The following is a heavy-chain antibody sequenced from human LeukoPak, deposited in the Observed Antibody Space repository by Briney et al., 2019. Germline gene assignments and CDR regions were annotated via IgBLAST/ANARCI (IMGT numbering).Heavy chain of an antibody. Sequence: GGSLRLSCTASGFTFNSYAMSWVRQAPGKGLEWVSAISPGGSDTYYADSVRGRFTISRDNSKNTLYLQMSSLRAEDSAVYYCAKRGGYETMAAFDYWGQGTLVTVSS. V-gene: IGHV3-23*01. CDR2: ISPGGSDT. CDR1: GFTFNSYA. J-gene: IGHJ4*02. CDR3: AKRGGYETMAAFDY. D-gene: IGHD3-10*01.